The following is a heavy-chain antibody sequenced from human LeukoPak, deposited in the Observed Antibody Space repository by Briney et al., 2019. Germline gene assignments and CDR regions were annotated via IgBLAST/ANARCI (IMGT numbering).Heavy chain of an antibody. CDR3: ARSYSRQFDY. J-gene: IGHJ4*02. Sequence: PGESLKISCEVYGYSFTTYWLGWVRQMPGKGLEWMGIIYPGDSDTRYSPSFQGQVTISADKSISTAYLQWSSLKASDTAMYHCARSYSRQFDYWGQGTLVTVSS. D-gene: IGHD6-13*01. CDR2: IYPGDSDT. V-gene: IGHV5-51*01. CDR1: GYSFTTYW.